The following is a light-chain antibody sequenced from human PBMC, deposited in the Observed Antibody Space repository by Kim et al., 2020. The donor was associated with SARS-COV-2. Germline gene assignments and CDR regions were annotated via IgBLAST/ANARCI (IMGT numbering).Light chain of an antibody. Sequence: DIQMTQSPSSLSASVGDRVTITCRASQDISFYLAWYQHKPGKVPKLLIYGASTLRSGVPSRFSGGGSGTDFSLTISSLQPDDVATYSCQKYSSVPPWTFGQGTKVDIK. CDR1: QDISFY. CDR3: QKYSSVPPWT. J-gene: IGKJ1*01. V-gene: IGKV1-27*01. CDR2: GAS.